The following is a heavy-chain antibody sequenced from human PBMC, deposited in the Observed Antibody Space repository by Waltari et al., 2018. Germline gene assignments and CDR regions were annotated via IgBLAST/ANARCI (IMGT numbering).Heavy chain of an antibody. CDR1: GFGVCSFG. CDR2: IWFDGSKI. CDR3: ARCPDEYNYYYMEV. Sequence: VQLVESGGGVVQPGKSLRLSCAGSGFGVCSFGVHWVRQAPGKGLEWVAIIWFDGSKIYYADSVKGRFTISRDNSRNTVYLQMNSLRPEDSGVYYCARCPDEYNYYYMEVWGRGTTVSVSS. J-gene: IGHJ6*03. V-gene: IGHV3-33*08.